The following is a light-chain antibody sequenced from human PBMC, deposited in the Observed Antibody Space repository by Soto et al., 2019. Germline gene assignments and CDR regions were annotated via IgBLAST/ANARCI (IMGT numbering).Light chain of an antibody. CDR3: QTYDSSLRGSI. J-gene: IGLJ2*01. CDR1: GSNIGAGYD. V-gene: IGLV1-40*01. CDR2: VTN. Sequence: QSVLTQPPSVSGAPGQRVTISCTGSGSNIGAGYDVHWYQQFPGTAPKLLIFVTNNRPSGVPDRFSGSKSGTSASLAITGLRAEDEADYFCQTYDSSLRGSIFGAGTKLTVL.